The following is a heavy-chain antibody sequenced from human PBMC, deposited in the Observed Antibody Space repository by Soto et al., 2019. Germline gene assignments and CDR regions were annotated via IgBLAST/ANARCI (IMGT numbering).Heavy chain of an antibody. J-gene: IGHJ2*01. D-gene: IGHD1-20*01. Sequence: QVQLQESGPGLVKPSQTLSLACTVSGGSIDTSDYYWSWIRQQPGKGLEWIGDIFHSGDTYYNPSLTSRLAFSVDTSKNQFSLRLTSVTVADTAMYFCARHPRITRGWHFDLWGRGTLVTVSS. CDR1: GGSIDTSDYY. CDR3: ARHPRITRGWHFDL. CDR2: IFHSGDT. V-gene: IGHV4-31*02.